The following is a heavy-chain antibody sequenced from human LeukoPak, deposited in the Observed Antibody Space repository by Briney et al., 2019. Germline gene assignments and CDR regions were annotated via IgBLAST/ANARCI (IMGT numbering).Heavy chain of an antibody. CDR1: GGSFSGYY. V-gene: IGHV4-34*01. CDR3: ARGRLKYYGSGTLDY. Sequence: KASETLSLTCAVYGGSFSGYYWSWIRQPPGKGLEWIGEINHSGSTNYNPSLKSRVTISVDTSKNQFSLKLSSVTAADTAVYYCARGRLKYYGSGTLDYWGQGTLVTVSS. J-gene: IGHJ4*02. D-gene: IGHD3-10*01. CDR2: INHSGST.